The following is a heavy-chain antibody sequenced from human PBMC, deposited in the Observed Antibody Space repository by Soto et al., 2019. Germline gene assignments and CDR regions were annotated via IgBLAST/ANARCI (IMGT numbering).Heavy chain of an antibody. V-gene: IGHV3-49*03. CDR3: TRRGGGFWSGYTMDV. D-gene: IGHD3-3*01. J-gene: IGHJ6*02. CDR1: GFTFGDYS. Sequence: GGSLRLSCVASGFTFGDYSMSWFRQAPGRGLEWVGFITSKLYGGKTEYAASVKGRFTISRDDSKSIAYLQMNSLRTEDTAVYYCTRRGGGFWSGYTMDVWGQGTTVTVSS. CDR2: ITSKLYGGKT.